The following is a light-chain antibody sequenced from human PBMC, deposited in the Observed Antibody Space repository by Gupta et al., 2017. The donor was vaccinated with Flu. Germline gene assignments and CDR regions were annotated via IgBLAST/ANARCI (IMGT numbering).Light chain of an antibody. V-gene: IGKV3-20*01. CDR1: QSVSSSY. CDR3: QQYVSSLT. Sequence: PGERATLSCRASQSVSSSYFAWYQQKPGQAPRLLIYGASTRATGIPDRFSGSGSGTDFTLTITRLEPEDFAVYYCQQYVSSLTFGGGTKVEIK. J-gene: IGKJ4*01. CDR2: GAS.